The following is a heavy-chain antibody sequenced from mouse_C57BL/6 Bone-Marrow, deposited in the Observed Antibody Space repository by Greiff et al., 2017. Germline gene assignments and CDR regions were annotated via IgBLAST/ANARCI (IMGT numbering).Heavy chain of an antibody. V-gene: IGHV1-55*01. CDR1: GYTFTSYW. CDR2: IYPGSGST. D-gene: IGHD2-3*01. Sequence: VQLQQPGAELVKPGASVKMSCKASGYTFTSYWITWVKQRPGQGLEWIGGIYPGSGSTNYNEKFKSKATLTVDTSSSTAYMQLSSLTSEDSAVYYCARGGLLYYYAMDYWGQGTSVTVSS. J-gene: IGHJ4*01. CDR3: ARGGLLYYYAMDY.